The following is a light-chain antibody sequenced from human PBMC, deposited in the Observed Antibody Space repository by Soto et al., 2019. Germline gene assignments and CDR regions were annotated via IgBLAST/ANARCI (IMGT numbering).Light chain of an antibody. V-gene: IGLV2-14*01. CDR2: EVS. CDR1: SSDVGGYNY. Sequence: QSALTQPASVSGSPGQSITISCTGTSSDVGGYNYVSWYQQHPGKAPKLMIYEVSNRPSGVSNRFSGSKSDNTASLTISGLQAEDEADYYCSSYTSSTTLVVFGGGTQLTVL. J-gene: IGLJ2*01. CDR3: SSYTSSTTLVV.